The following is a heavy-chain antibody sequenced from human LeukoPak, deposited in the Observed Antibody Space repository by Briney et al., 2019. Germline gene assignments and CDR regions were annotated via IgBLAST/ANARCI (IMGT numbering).Heavy chain of an antibody. D-gene: IGHD2-2*01. J-gene: IGHJ4*02. V-gene: IGHV4-39*07. CDR3: ARRPWAAIDY. CDR1: GGSISSSSYY. Sequence: SETLSLTCTVSGGSISSSSYYWGWIRQPPGKGLEWIGEINHSGSTNYNPSLKSRVTISVDTSKNQFSLKLSSVTAADTAVYYCARRPWAAIDYWGQGTLVTVSS. CDR2: INHSGST.